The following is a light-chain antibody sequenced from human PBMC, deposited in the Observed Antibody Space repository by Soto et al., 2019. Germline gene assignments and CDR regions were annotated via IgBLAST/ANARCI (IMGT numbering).Light chain of an antibody. V-gene: IGKV3-20*01. CDR1: QSVSRSY. Sequence: EIVLTQSPGTLSLSPGERATLSCRASQSVSRSYLAWYQQKPGQAPRLLIYGASSRATGIPDRFSGSGSGTDFTFTISRLEPEDFAVYYCQQYGSSPETFGQGTKVEIK. CDR3: QQYGSSPET. J-gene: IGKJ1*01. CDR2: GAS.